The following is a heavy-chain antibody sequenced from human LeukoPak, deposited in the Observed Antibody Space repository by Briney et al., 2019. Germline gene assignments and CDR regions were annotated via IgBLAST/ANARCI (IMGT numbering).Heavy chain of an antibody. CDR1: GFTFSSYA. D-gene: IGHD6-19*01. V-gene: IGHV3-23*01. CDR3: ARRSAVAGNWFDP. CDR2: ISGTGGST. J-gene: IGHJ5*02. Sequence: GGSLRLSCAASGFTFSSYAMSWVRQAPGKGLEWVSAISGTGGSTYYADSVKGRFTISRDNAKNSLYLQMNSLRAEDTAVYYCARRSAVAGNWFDPWGQGTLVTVSS.